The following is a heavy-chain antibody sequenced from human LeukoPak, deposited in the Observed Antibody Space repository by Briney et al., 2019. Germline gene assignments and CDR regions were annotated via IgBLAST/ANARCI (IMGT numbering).Heavy chain of an antibody. V-gene: IGHV3-23*01. D-gene: IGHD5-18*01. CDR1: GFTFSRYA. CDR3: AKAREWGIQLSYYYMDV. Sequence: GGSLRLSCAASGFTFSRYAMSWVRQAPGKRLEWVSAIIGSGGSTYYADSVKGRFTISRDNSKNTLYLQMNSLRAEDTAVYYCAKAREWGIQLSYYYMDVWGKGTKVTVS. CDR2: IIGSGGST. J-gene: IGHJ6*03.